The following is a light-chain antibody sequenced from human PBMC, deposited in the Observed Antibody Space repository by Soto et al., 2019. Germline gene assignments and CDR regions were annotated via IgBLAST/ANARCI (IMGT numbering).Light chain of an antibody. J-gene: IGKJ4*01. Sequence: DIQMTQSPSAVSASVGDRVTITCRASQGMSTWLVWLQQKPGKAPELLIYAAASLRSGVPSRFSGSGSGTDFTLTISSLQPEDFATYYCQQAYSFPLTFGGGTKVEI. CDR3: QQAYSFPLT. V-gene: IGKV1-12*01. CDR2: AAA. CDR1: QGMSTW.